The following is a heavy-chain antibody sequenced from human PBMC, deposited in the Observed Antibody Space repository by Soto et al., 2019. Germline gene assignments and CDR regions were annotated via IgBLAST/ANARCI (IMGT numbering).Heavy chain of an antibody. CDR3: ASGPFVSSSIWYYDY. Sequence: GGSLRLSCAASGFPFDDFAMSWVRQVPGKGLEWVSGINWNAGSTYYADSVRGRFTISRDSPKNSLYLQTSSLRAEDSAFYYCASGPFVSSSIWYYDYWGQGTLVTVSS. D-gene: IGHD6-13*01. J-gene: IGHJ4*02. CDR1: GFPFDDFA. V-gene: IGHV3-20*04. CDR2: INWNAGST.